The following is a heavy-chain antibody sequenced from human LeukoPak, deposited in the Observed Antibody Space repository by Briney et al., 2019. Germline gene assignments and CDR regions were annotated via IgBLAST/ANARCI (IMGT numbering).Heavy chain of an antibody. V-gene: IGHV4-34*01. CDR3: ALLWFGEGYYYYGMEV. J-gene: IGHJ6*02. CDR1: GGSFRGYY. Sequence: SETLSLTCAVYGGSFRGYYWSWIRQPPGKGLEWIGEINHSGSTNYNPSLKSRVTISVDTSKNQFSLKLSSVTAADTAVYYCALLWFGEGYYYYGMEVWGQGTTVTVSS. D-gene: IGHD3-10*01. CDR2: INHSGST.